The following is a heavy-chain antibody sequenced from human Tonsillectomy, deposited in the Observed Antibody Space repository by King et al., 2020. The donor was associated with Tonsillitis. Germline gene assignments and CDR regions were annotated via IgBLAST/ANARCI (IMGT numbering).Heavy chain of an antibody. Sequence: VQLQESGPGLVKPSETLSLTCTVSGGSVSSDTYYWNWIRQPPGKGLEWIGDIYYSGITIYNPSLKSRVSISLDTSKNQFSLKLSSLTAADTAVYYCARWAMLTGHDMGFDPWGQGTLVIVSS. CDR1: GGSVSSDTYY. V-gene: IGHV4-61*01. D-gene: IGHD3-9*01. CDR2: IYYSGIT. J-gene: IGHJ5*02. CDR3: ARWAMLTGHDMGFDP.